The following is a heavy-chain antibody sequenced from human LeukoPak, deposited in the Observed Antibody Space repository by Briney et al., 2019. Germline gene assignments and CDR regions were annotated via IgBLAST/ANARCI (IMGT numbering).Heavy chain of an antibody. CDR2: INLRGST. V-gene: IGHV4-34*01. CDR1: GGSFNDYY. Sequence: PSETLSLTCAVYGGSFNDYYWNWIRQPPGKGLEWIGEINLRGSTTYNPSLKSRVTISLDESKNQFSLKLSSVTAADTAVYYCAREIGGYSYGPDYYYYYMDVWGKGTTVTVSS. CDR3: AREIGGYSYGPDYYYYYMDV. D-gene: IGHD5-18*01. J-gene: IGHJ6*03.